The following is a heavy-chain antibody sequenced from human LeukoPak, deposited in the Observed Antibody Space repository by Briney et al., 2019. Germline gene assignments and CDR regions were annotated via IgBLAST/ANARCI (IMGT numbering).Heavy chain of an antibody. CDR3: ARASGIGTLDY. CDR2: ISSSSSYI. J-gene: IGHJ4*02. D-gene: IGHD3-10*01. Sequence: GGSLRLSCAASGSTFSSYSMNWVRQAPGKGLEWVSSISSSSSYIYYADSVKGRFTISRDNAKNSLYLQMNSLRAEDTAVYYCARASGIGTLDYWGQGTLVTVSS. V-gene: IGHV3-21*01. CDR1: GSTFSSYS.